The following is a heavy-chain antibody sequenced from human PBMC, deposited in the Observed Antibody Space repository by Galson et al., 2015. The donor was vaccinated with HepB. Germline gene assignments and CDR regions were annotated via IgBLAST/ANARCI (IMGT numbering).Heavy chain of an antibody. CDR1: GFTFGDYA. D-gene: IGHD2-2*01. V-gene: IGHV3-30*02. CDR2: IRFDGSNK. CDR3: AKDLYCTSTNCFDWGYFDY. Sequence: SLRLSCAASGFTFGDYAMHWVRQVPGKGLEWVAFIRFDGSNKYYGDSVKGRFTISRDNSKNTLYLQMNSLRAEDTAVFYCAKDLYCTSTNCFDWGYFDYWGQGSLVTVSS. J-gene: IGHJ4*02.